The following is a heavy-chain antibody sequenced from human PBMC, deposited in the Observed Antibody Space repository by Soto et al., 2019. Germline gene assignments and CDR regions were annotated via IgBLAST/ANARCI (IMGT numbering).Heavy chain of an antibody. Sequence: QVQMVESGGGVVQPGRSLRLSCATSGFDFNNYGMHWVRQAPGKGREWVALIWFDGSHKFYTDSVRGRFTISRDNCNKILHLQMNSLRAEDTAVSYCVRLGYCGGGTCYSDYNGMDAWGQGTTVTVSS. V-gene: IGHV3-33*01. CDR3: VRLGYCGGGTCYSDYNGMDA. D-gene: IGHD2-15*01. J-gene: IGHJ6*02. CDR1: GFDFNNYG. CDR2: IWFDGSHK.